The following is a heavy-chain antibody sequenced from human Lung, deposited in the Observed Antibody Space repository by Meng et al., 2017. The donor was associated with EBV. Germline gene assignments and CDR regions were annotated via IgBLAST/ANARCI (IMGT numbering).Heavy chain of an antibody. Sequence: QGLPPRSGPGLCKPSGTLSLTGAVSGGSISSSNWWSWVRQPPGKGLEWIGKIYHSGITIYNPSLKSRVTMSVDKSKNHFSLNLRSVTAADTAVYYCARGGWSSSWGNWGQGTLVTVSS. V-gene: IGHV4-4*02. CDR3: ARGGWSSSWGN. CDR1: GGSISSSNW. J-gene: IGHJ4*02. D-gene: IGHD6-13*01. CDR2: IYHSGIT.